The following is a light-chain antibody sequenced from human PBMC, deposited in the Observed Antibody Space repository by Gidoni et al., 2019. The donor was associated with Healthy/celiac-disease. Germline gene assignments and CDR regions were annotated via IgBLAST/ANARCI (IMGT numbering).Light chain of an antibody. CDR1: QSISSY. V-gene: IGKV1-39*01. Sequence: DIKMTQSPSSLSASVGDTVTITCRASQSISSYLNWYQQKPGKAPKLLIYAASSLQSGVPSRFSGSGSGTDFTLTISSLQPEDFATYYCQQSYSTLMCSFGQGTKLEIK. CDR3: QQSYSTLMCS. CDR2: AAS. J-gene: IGKJ2*04.